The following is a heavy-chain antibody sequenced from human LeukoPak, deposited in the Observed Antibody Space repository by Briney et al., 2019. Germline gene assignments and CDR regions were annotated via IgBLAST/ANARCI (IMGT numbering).Heavy chain of an antibody. J-gene: IGHJ6*04. CDR2: ISGSGGST. D-gene: IGHD6-19*01. V-gene: IGHV3-23*01. CDR1: GYTFSSYA. Sequence: PGGSLRLSCAASGYTFSSYAMSWVRQAPGKGLEWVSAISGSGGSTYYADSVKGRFTISRDNSKNTLYLQMNSLRAEDTAVYYCAKDRIAVAGTPRLGIHVWGKGTTLTVSS. CDR3: AKDRIAVAGTPRLGIHV.